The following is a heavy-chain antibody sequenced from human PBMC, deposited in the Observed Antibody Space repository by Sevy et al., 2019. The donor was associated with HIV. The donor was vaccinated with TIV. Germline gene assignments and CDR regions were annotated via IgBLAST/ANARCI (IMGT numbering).Heavy chain of an antibody. CDR1: GYSFTSYW. CDR2: IYPGDSDT. Sequence: GESLKISCKGSGYSFTSYWIGWVRQMPGKGLEWMGIIYPGDSDTRYSPSFQDQVTISADKSISTAYLQWSSLKASDTSVYYCARVSLSCSGTSASSDRWYFALWGRGTLVTDSS. V-gene: IGHV5-51*01. D-gene: IGHD2-2*01. J-gene: IGHJ2*01. CDR3: ARVSLSCSGTSASSDRWYFAL.